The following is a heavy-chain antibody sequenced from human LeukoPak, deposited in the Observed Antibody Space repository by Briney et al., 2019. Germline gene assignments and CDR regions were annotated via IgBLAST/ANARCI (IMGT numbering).Heavy chain of an antibody. J-gene: IGHJ5*01. Sequence: PSQTLSLTCTVSGGSISSGGYYWSWIRQHPGKGLEWIGYIYYGGSTYYNPSLKSRVTISVDTSKNQFSLKLSSVTAADTAVYYCARGLSASPSIAAAGTGGFDSWGQGTLVTVSS. V-gene: IGHV4-31*03. CDR3: ARGLSASPSIAAAGTGGFDS. D-gene: IGHD6-13*01. CDR2: IYYGGST. CDR1: GGSISSGGYY.